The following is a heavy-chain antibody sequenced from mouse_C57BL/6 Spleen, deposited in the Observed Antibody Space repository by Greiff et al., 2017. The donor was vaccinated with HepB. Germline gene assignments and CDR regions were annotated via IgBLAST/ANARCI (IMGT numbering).Heavy chain of an antibody. J-gene: IGHJ1*03. CDR3: ARVYYGSSFGDFDV. CDR2: IYWDDDK. Sequence: QVTLKECGPGILQSSQTLSLTCSFSGFSLSTSGMGVSWIRQPSGKGLEWLAHIYWDDDKRYNPSLKSRLTISKDTSRNQVFLKITSVDTADTATYYCARVYYGSSFGDFDVWGTGTTVTVSS. CDR1: GFSLSTSGMG. D-gene: IGHD1-1*01. V-gene: IGHV8-12*01.